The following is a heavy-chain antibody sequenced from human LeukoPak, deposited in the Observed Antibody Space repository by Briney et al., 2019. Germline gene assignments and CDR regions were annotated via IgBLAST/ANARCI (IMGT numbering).Heavy chain of an antibody. V-gene: IGHV1-18*01. CDR1: GCTFTSYG. CDR3: ARSIAVVGNDAFVI. D-gene: IGHD6-19*01. Sequence: ASVKVSCKDSGCTFTSYGISWVRQAPGQGLEWMEWISAYNGNTNYAQKLQGRVTMTTDTSTSTAYMELRSLRSDDTAVYYCARSIAVVGNDAFVIWGQRTMVTVSS. CDR2: ISAYNGNT. J-gene: IGHJ3*02.